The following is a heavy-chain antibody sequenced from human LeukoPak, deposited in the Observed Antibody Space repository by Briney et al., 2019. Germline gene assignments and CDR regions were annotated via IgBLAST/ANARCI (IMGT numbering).Heavy chain of an antibody. CDR1: GFSFGNYA. CDR2: ISGTGGAT. CDR3: VKDPRDTYGTNWFVS. D-gene: IGHD2-21*01. J-gene: IGHJ5*01. V-gene: IGHV3-23*01. Sequence: GGSLRLSCVASGFSFGNYAMSWVRQAPGEGLQWVSQISGTGGATWYAGFARDRFTISRDNSKKTLYLQMSGLRVEDTAMYYCVKDPRDTYGTNWFVSWGQGTLLIVSS.